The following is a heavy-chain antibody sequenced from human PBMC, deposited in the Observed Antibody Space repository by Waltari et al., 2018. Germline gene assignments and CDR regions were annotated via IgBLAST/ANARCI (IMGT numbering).Heavy chain of an antibody. CDR1: GFTFSSYA. CDR3: AKEYGDYFDY. D-gene: IGHD4-17*01. J-gene: IGHJ4*02. CDR2: IYSCGST. V-gene: IGHV3-23*03. Sequence: EVQLLESGGGLVQPGGSLRLSCAASGFTFSSYAMSWVRQAPGKGLEWVSVIYSCGSTYYADSVKGRFTISRDNSKNTLYLQMNSLRAEDTAVYYCAKEYGDYFDYWGQGTLVTVSS.